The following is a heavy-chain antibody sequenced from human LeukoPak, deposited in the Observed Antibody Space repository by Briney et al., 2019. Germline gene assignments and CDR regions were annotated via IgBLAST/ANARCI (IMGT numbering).Heavy chain of an antibody. CDR1: GFTFSAYS. Sequence: GGSLRLSCAASGFTFSAYSMNWVRQAPGRGLDWVSYISSRSFTIYYADSVKGRFTISRDNAKNSLYLEMNSLRDEDTAVYYCARSVIAVAGYDAFDIWGQGTVVTVSS. J-gene: IGHJ3*02. V-gene: IGHV3-48*02. CDR3: ARSVIAVAGYDAFDI. D-gene: IGHD6-19*01. CDR2: ISSRSFTI.